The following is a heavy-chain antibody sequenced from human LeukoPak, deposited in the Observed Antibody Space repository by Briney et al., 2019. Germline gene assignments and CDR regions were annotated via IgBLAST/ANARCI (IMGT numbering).Heavy chain of an antibody. CDR1: GGSISSYY. J-gene: IGHJ4*02. Sequence: NPSETLSLTCTVSGGSISSYYWSWIRQPPGKGLEWIGYIYYSGSTNYNPSLKSRVTISVDTSKNQFSLKLSSVTAADTAVYYCARSFNSGYYPSFDYWGQGTLVTVSS. CDR2: IYYSGST. D-gene: IGHD3-22*01. V-gene: IGHV4-59*01. CDR3: ARSFNSGYYPSFDY.